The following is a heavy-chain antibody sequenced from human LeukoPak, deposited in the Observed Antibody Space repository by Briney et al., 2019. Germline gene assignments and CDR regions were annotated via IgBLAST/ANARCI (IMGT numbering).Heavy chain of an antibody. J-gene: IGHJ4*02. CDR1: GGTFSSYA. CDR2: IIPIFGTA. Sequence: ASVKVSCKASGGTFSSYAISWVRQAPGQGLEWMGGIIPIFGTANYAQKFQGRVTITADESTSTAYMELSSLRSEDTAVYCCARGGVAGTFDYWGQGTLVTVSS. CDR3: ARGGVAGTFDY. V-gene: IGHV1-69*13. D-gene: IGHD6-19*01.